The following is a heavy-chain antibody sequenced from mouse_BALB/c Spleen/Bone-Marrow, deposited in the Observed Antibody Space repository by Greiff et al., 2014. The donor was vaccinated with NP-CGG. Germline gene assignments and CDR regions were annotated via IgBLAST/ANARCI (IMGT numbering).Heavy chain of an antibody. D-gene: IGHD1-2*01. Sequence: EVQLQESGPELVKPGASVKISCKTSGYTFTEYTMHWVKQSHGKSLEWIGGINPNNGGTIYNQKFKGKATLTVDKSSSTAYMELRSLTSEDSAVYYCASKDYGYNYVMDYWGQGTSVTVSS. J-gene: IGHJ4*01. CDR1: GYTFTEYT. CDR3: ASKDYGYNYVMDY. V-gene: IGHV1-18*01. CDR2: INPNNGGT.